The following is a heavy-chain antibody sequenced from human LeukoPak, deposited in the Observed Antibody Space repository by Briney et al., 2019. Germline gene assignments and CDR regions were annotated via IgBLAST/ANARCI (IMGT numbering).Heavy chain of an antibody. J-gene: IGHJ4*02. D-gene: IGHD5-24*01. CDR3: AREGDGYNFSHDY. CDR2: INPNSGGT. Sequence: GASVKVSCKASGYTFTGYYMHWVRQAPGQGLEWMGWINPNSGGTNYAQKFQGRVTMTRDTSISTAYTELSRLRSDDTAVYYCAREGDGYNFSHDYWGQGTLVTVSS. V-gene: IGHV1-2*02. CDR1: GYTFTGYY.